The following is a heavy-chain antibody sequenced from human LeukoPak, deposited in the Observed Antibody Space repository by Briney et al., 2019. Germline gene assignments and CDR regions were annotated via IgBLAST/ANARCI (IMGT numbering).Heavy chain of an antibody. V-gene: IGHV3-48*02. Sequence: GGSLRLSSAASGFTFSSYSMNWVGQAAGKGLEWVSYISSSSSTIYYAESVKGRFTISRDNAKNSLYLQMNSLRDEDTAVYYCARKGTLYSSGWYYFDYWGQGTLVTVSS. CDR2: ISSSSSTI. CDR3: ARKGTLYSSGWYYFDY. CDR1: GFTFSSYS. J-gene: IGHJ4*02. D-gene: IGHD6-19*01.